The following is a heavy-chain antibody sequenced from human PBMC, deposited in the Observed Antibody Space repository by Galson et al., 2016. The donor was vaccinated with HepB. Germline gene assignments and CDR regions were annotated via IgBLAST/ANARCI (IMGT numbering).Heavy chain of an antibody. J-gene: IGHJ4*02. CDR3: AKDVESGRNPNPFDY. D-gene: IGHD1-26*01. V-gene: IGHV3-33*06. Sequence: SLRLSCAGSGFTFSRYGMHWVRQAPGKGLEWVAVIWFDGTNKYYTDSVKGRFTISRDNSKSTLYLQMSGLRAEDTAVYYCAKDVESGRNPNPFDYWGQGTVVTVSS. CDR1: GFTFSRYG. CDR2: IWFDGTNK.